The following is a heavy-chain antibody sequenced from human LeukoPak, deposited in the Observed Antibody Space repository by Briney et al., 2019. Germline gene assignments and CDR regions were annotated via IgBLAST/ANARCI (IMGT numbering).Heavy chain of an antibody. V-gene: IGHV3-48*04. J-gene: IGHJ6*02. CDR1: GFTFSSYS. D-gene: IGHD2-2*01. CDR3: ARFYPIGVVVLECGMDV. CDR2: ISSSGSTI. Sequence: GGSLRLSCAASGFTFSSYSMNWVRQAPGKGLEGVSYISSSGSTIYYADSVKGRFTISRDNAKNSLYLQMNSLRAEDTAVYYCARFYPIGVVVLECGMDVWGQGTTVTVSS.